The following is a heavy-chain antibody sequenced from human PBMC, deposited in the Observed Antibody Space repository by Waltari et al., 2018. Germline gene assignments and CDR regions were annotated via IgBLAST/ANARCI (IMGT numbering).Heavy chain of an antibody. V-gene: IGHV3-7*01. Sequence: EVQLVESGGGLAHPGGSLPLCCVGSGLPLRHHWMMRVRQAPGKGLEWVATMNKDGSERYYVDSVRGRFIISKDDAKNSLSLEMNILAVEDTAIYYCARDSPDKHWKFFGNDHWGQGTLVNVSP. D-gene: IGHD1-1*01. CDR1: GLPLRHHW. CDR2: MNKDGSER. J-gene: IGHJ4*02. CDR3: ARDSPDKHWKFFGNDH.